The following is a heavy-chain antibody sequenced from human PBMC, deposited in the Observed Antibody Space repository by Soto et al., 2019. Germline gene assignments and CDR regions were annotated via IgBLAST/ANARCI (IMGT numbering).Heavy chain of an antibody. CDR3: ARDTIGVVADGKRSAFDI. CDR1: GFTFSNYG. V-gene: IGHV3-33*01. Sequence: QVQLVESGGGVVQPGRSLRLSCAASGFTFSNYGMHWVRQAPGKGLEWGAVIWADGSNKYYEDSVKGRFTITRANSRNTRYRQRSSLRDEDPAVYYCARDTIGVVADGKRSAFDIWGQGTMVAVS. D-gene: IGHD3-16*01. CDR2: IWADGSNK. J-gene: IGHJ3*02.